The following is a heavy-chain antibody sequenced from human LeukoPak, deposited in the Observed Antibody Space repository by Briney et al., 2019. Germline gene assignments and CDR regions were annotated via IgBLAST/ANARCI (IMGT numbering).Heavy chain of an antibody. CDR1: GGSISSYY. CDR2: IYYSGST. J-gene: IGHJ3*02. V-gene: IGHV4-59*01. Sequence: SETLSLTCTVSGGSISSYYWSWIRQPPGKGLEWIGYIYYSGSTNYNPSLKSRVTISVDTSKNQFSLKLNSVTAADTAVYYCARDGYNDAFGIWGQGTMVTVSS. D-gene: IGHD5-24*01. CDR3: ARDGYNDAFGI.